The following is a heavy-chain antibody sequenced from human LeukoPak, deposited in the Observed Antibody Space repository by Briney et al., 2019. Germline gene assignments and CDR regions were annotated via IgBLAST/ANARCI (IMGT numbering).Heavy chain of an antibody. Sequence: SETLSLTRTVSGGSISSGSYYWSWIRQPAGKGLEWIGRIYTSGSTNYNPSLKSRVTISVDTSKNQFSLKLSSVTAADTAVYYCARSGYSYGEGFDYWGQGTLVTVSS. CDR3: ARSGYSYGEGFDY. V-gene: IGHV4-61*02. CDR1: GGSISSGSYY. D-gene: IGHD5-18*01. CDR2: IYTSGST. J-gene: IGHJ4*02.